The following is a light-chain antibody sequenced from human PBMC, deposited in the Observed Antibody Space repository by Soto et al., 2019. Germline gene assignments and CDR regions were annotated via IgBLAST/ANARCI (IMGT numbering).Light chain of an antibody. CDR2: DAS. CDR1: QTVRNNY. Sequence: EVVVTQSRRTVSCCPGERSTLSCRASQTVRNNYLAWYQQQPGQAPRLLIYDASSRATGIPDRFSGGGSGTDFTLTISRLEPEDFAVYYCQQFSSYPLTFGGGTKVDIK. CDR3: QQFSSYPLT. V-gene: IGKV3-20*01. J-gene: IGKJ4*01.